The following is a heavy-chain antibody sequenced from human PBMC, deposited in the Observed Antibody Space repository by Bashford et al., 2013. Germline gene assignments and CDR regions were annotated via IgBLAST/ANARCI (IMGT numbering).Heavy chain of an antibody. CDR1: GFTFGSYE. CDR2: ISSSGSIT. Sequence: GSLRLSCGASGFTFGSYEMNWVRQAPGKGLEWISFISSSGSITNYADSVKGRFTISRDNAKNTLYLQMNSLRAEDTAVYYCAKDLQYHGYSSFVFDCWGQGTLVTVSS. CDR3: AKDLQYHGYSSFVFDC. V-gene: IGHV3-48*03. J-gene: IGHJ4*02. D-gene: IGHD6-6*01.